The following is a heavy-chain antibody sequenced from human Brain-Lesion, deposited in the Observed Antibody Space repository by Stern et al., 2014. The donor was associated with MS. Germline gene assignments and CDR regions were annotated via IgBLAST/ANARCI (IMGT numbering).Heavy chain of an antibody. CDR1: GFTFSYHA. CDR3: ARGGAVTSSEYYFDY. CDR2: ISYDGSDN. D-gene: IGHD4-17*01. Sequence: VQLVESGGGVVQPGRALRLSCAASGFTFSYHAMQWVRQAPGKGLEWGAVISYDGSDNYYAGSVKGRFPLSRDNSKNTLYLQMNSLRAEDTAVYYCARGGAVTSSEYYFDYWGQGTLVTVSS. J-gene: IGHJ4*02. V-gene: IGHV3-30*01.